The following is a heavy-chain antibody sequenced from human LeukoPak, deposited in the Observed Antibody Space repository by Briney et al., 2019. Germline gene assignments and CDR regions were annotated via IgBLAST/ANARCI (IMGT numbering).Heavy chain of an antibody. D-gene: IGHD3-3*01. CDR1: GFTFSRYA. CDR3: AIGDFYQQRNDALDI. Sequence: VGSLRLSCAASGFTFSRYAMNWVRQAPGKGLEWVSSVGNENPYIYYADSVKGRFTFSRDNAKTAQYLQMNSLRDDDTVVYYSAIGDFYQQRNDALDIWGQGTMVTVSS. V-gene: IGHV3-21*01. CDR2: VGNENPYI. J-gene: IGHJ3*02.